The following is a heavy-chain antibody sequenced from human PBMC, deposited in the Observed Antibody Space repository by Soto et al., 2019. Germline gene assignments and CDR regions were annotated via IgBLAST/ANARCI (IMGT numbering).Heavy chain of an antibody. CDR2: IYYSGST. Sequence: SETLSLTCTVSGGSISSSYWSWIRQPPGKGLEWIGYIYYSGSTNYNPSLKSRVTISVDTSKNQFSLKLSSVTAADTAVYYCARRDDYGKFAYWGQGTLVTVSS. CDR1: GGSISSSY. D-gene: IGHD4-17*01. V-gene: IGHV4-59*08. CDR3: ARRDDYGKFAY. J-gene: IGHJ4*02.